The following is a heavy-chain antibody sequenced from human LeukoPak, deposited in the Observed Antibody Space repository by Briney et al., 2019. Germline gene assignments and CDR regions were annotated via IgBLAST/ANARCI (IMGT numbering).Heavy chain of an antibody. V-gene: IGHV1-24*01. CDR3: ATGIAAAGRGIYGMDV. Sequence: ASVKVSCKVSGYTLTELSMHWVRQAPGKGLEWMGGFDPEDGETIYAQKFQGRVTMTEDTSTDTAYMELSSLRSEDTAVYYCATGIAAAGRGIYGMDVWAQGTTVTVSS. D-gene: IGHD6-13*01. J-gene: IGHJ6*02. CDR1: GYTLTELS. CDR2: FDPEDGET.